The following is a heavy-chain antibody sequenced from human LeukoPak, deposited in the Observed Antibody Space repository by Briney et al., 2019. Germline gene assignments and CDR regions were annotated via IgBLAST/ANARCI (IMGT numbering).Heavy chain of an antibody. CDR2: IYTSGST. V-gene: IGHV4-4*07. CDR1: GGSISSYY. Sequence: SETLSLTCTVSGGSISSYYWSWIRQPAGKGLEWIGRIYTSGSTNYNPSLKSRVTMSVDTSKNQFSLKLSSVTAADTAVYYCARDYGLAVAVGGYNWFDPWGQGTLVTVSS. CDR3: ARDYGLAVAVGGYNWFDP. D-gene: IGHD6-19*01. J-gene: IGHJ5*02.